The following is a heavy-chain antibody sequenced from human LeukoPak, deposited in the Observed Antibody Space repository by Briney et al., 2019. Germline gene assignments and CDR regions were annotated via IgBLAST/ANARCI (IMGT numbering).Heavy chain of an antibody. V-gene: IGHV3-23*01. CDR1: GFIFSSYV. D-gene: IGHD3-16*01. J-gene: IGHJ4*02. CDR3: AKLNLGEMAYFDS. Sequence: GGSLRLSCEASGFIFSSYVMGWVRQAPGKGLEWVSSISVGGGDTFASDAVKGRFTITRENSKNTLYLQMMGLRVEDTAVYFCAKLNLGEMAYFDSWGQGTLVTVSS. CDR2: ISVGGGDT.